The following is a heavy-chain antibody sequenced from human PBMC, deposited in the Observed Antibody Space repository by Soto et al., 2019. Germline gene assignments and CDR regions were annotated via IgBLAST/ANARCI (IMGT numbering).Heavy chain of an antibody. V-gene: IGHV4-30-4*01. D-gene: IGHD3-10*01. CDR2: IYYSGST. CDR1: GGSISSGDYY. Sequence: SETLSLTWTVSGGSISSGDYYWSWIRQPPGKGLEWIGYIYYSGSTYYNPSLKSRVTISVDTSKNQFSLKLSSVTAADTAVYYCAREVRMVRAHNWFDPWGQGTLVTVSS. J-gene: IGHJ5*02. CDR3: AREVRMVRAHNWFDP.